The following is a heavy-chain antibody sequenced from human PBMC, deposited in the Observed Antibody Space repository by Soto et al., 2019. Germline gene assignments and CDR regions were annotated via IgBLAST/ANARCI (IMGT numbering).Heavy chain of an antibody. CDR2: ISYDGSNK. Sequence: GGSLRLSCAASGFTFSSYGMHWVRQAPGKGLEWVAVISYDGSNKYYADSVKGRFTISRDNSKNTLYLQMNSLRAEDTAVYYCAKSQTVGIDPFDYWGQGTLVTVSS. J-gene: IGHJ4*02. CDR1: GFTFSSYG. CDR3: AKSQTVGIDPFDY. V-gene: IGHV3-30*18. D-gene: IGHD2-15*01.